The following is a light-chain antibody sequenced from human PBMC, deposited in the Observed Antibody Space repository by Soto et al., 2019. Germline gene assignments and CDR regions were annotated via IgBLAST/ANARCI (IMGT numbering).Light chain of an antibody. CDR2: DAS. V-gene: IGKV3-11*01. CDR3: QQRSNWPPAVT. CDR1: QSVSSY. J-gene: IGKJ5*01. Sequence: EIVLTQSPATLSLSPGERATLSCRASQSVSSYLAWYQQKPGQAPRLLIYDASKRATGIPARFSGRGSGTDFTLTISSLEPEDFAVYYCQQRSNWPPAVTFGQGTRLEIK.